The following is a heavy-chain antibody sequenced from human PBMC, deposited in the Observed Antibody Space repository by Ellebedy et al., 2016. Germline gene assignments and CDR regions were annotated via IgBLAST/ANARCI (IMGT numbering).Heavy chain of an antibody. V-gene: IGHV4-34*01. CDR1: GGSFSGNY. CDR3: ARVPILYSGSSVDS. Sequence: SETLSLTXAVNGGSFSGNYWTWIRQPPGKGLEWIGEFRHTGTNNYNPSLKSRVTMSVDMSKNQFALELTSVTAADTAVYYCARVPILYSGSSVDSWGQGTLVTVSS. D-gene: IGHD6-6*01. CDR2: FRHTGTN. J-gene: IGHJ4*02.